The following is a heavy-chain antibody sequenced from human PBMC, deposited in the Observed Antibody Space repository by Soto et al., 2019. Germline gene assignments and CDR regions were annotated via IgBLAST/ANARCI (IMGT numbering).Heavy chain of an antibody. CDR1: GFTFSSYG. CDR2: IWYDGSNK. Sequence: QVQLVGSGGGVVQPGRSLRLSCAASGFTFSSYGMHWVRQAPGKGLEGVAVIWYDGSNKYYADSVKGRFTITRDNSKNTRYLQMNSLRAEDTAVYYFARDRVVIVCAFAIGGQGTMVTFSA. V-gene: IGHV3-33*01. D-gene: IGHD2-15*01. CDR3: ARDRVVIVCAFAI. J-gene: IGHJ3*02.